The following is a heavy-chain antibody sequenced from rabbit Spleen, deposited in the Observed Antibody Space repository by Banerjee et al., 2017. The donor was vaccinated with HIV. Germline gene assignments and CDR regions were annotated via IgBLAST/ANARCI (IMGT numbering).Heavy chain of an antibody. CDR3: ARDTGSSFSSYGMDL. J-gene: IGHJ6*01. V-gene: IGHV1S40*01. CDR1: GVSFSDNSY. Sequence: QQLEESGGGLVKPGASLTLTCIASGVSFSDNSYMCWVRQAPGKGLEWIVCIDTGSSGFIYFASWAKGRFTISKTSSTTVTLQMTSLTAADTATYFCARDTGSSFSSYGMDLWGPGPLVTVS. CDR2: IDTGSSGFI. D-gene: IGHD8-1*01.